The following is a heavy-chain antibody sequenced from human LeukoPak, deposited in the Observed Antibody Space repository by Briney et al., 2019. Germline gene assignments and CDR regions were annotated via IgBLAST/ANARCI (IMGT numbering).Heavy chain of an antibody. CDR1: GFIFSYYA. V-gene: IGHV3-30*04. D-gene: IGHD1-26*01. J-gene: IGHJ4*02. CDR3: ARDQTGTYNVDS. CDR2: ISYDGSKK. Sequence: PGRSLRLSCAASGFIFSYYAMHWVRQAPGEGLEWVAVISYDGSKKYYGDSVKGRFTISRDNSKNTLYLQMNSLRGEDTAGYYCARDQTGTYNVDSWGQGTLVTVSS.